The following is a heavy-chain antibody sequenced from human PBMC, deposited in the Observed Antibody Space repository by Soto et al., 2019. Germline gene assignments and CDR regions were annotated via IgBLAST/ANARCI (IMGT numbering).Heavy chain of an antibody. CDR2: ISVSGGST. J-gene: IGHJ4*02. CDR1: GFTFSSYA. CDR3: AKDRDPFDY. Sequence: GGSLRLACAASGFTFSSYAMSWVLQAPRKGLEWVSAISVSGGSTDYADSVKRRFTISRDNSKNTLYLQMNSLRAEDTAVYYCAKDRDPFDYWGQGTLVTVS. V-gene: IGHV3-23*01.